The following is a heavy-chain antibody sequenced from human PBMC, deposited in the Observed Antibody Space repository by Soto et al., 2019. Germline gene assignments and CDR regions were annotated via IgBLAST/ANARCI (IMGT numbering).Heavy chain of an antibody. CDR1: GGSISFYY. J-gene: IGHJ4*01. CDR2: IYYSGST. CDR3: ARESRDGQNNFDY. Sequence: LSLTCTVSGGSISFYYWSWIRQPPGKGLEWIGYIYYSGSTNYNPSLKGRVTMSVDTSKNQFSLKLSSVTAADTAVYYCARESRDGQNNFDYWGQGTQVTVSS. V-gene: IGHV4-4*08.